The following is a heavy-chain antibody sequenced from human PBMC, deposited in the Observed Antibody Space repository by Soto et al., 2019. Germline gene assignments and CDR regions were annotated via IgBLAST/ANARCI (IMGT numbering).Heavy chain of an antibody. J-gene: IGHJ4*02. CDR2: ISDDGSNK. Sequence: QVQLVESGGGVVQPGRSLRLSCAASGFTFSSYGMHWVRQAPGKGLEWVAVISDDGSNKYYADSVKGRFTISRDNSKNTLYLQMKSLRAEDTAVYFCAKAVRYYDFLGNDYWGQGTLVTVSS. D-gene: IGHD3-3*01. CDR3: AKAVRYYDFLGNDY. CDR1: GFTFSSYG. V-gene: IGHV3-30*18.